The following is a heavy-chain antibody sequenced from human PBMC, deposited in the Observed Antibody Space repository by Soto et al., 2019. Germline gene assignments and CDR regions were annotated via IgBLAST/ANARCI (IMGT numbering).Heavy chain of an antibody. D-gene: IGHD6-19*01. Sequence: PSETLSLTCTVSGGSISSYYWSWIRQPPGKGLEWIGYIYYSGSTNYNPSLKSRVTISVDTSKNQFSLKLSSVTAADTAVYYCAREKRLGGMAVWGQGTTVTVSS. CDR3: AREKRLGGMAV. J-gene: IGHJ6*02. CDR1: GGSISSYY. V-gene: IGHV4-59*01. CDR2: IYYSGST.